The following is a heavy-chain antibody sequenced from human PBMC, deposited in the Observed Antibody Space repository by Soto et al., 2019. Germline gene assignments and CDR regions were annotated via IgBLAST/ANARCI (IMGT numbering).Heavy chain of an antibody. J-gene: IGHJ4*02. Sequence: QLQLQESGPGLVKPSETLSLTCTVSGGSISSSSYYWGWIRQPPGKGLEWIGSIYYSGSTYYNPSLKSRVTISVDTSKNQFSLKLSSVTAADTAVYYCARHSPTVVTNPYFDYWGQGTLVTVSS. V-gene: IGHV4-39*01. D-gene: IGHD4-17*01. CDR2: IYYSGST. CDR1: GGSISSSSYY. CDR3: ARHSPTVVTNPYFDY.